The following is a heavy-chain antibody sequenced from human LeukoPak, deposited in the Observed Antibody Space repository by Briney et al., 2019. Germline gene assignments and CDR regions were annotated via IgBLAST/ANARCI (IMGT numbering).Heavy chain of an antibody. CDR3: ARQGHSTGWSFDS. CDR1: GNNFAGYR. D-gene: IGHD6-19*01. CDR2: IYPTDSNT. J-gene: IGHJ4*02. V-gene: IGHV5-51*01. Sequence: GDSLKISCKGSGNNFAGYRIGWVRQVSGKGLEGMGIIYPTDSNTKYSPSFQGRVTISIDKYINTAYLQWSSLKASDTAMYYCARQGHSTGWSFDSWGQGTQVTVSS.